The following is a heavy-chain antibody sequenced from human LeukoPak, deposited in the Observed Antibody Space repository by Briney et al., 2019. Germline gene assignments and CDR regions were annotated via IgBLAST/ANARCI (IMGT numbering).Heavy chain of an antibody. CDR3: AKDHYWSIDY. J-gene: IGHJ4*02. Sequence: PGGSLRLSCAASGFDFSSNWMHWVRHAQGKGLVWVSRIKGDGISTNYADSVKGRFTISRDIAKNTLYLQMNSLRAEDTGVYYCAKDHYWSIDYWGRGTLVTVSS. CDR2: IKGDGIST. V-gene: IGHV3-74*01. D-gene: IGHD3-3*01. CDR1: GFDFSSNW.